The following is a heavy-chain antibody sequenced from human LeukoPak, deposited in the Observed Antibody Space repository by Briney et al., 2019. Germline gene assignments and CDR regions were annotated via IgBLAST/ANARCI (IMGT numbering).Heavy chain of an antibody. CDR3: ARARDYYDSSGYSY. V-gene: IGHV3-21*01. J-gene: IGHJ4*02. CDR1: GFTFSSYS. CDR2: ISSSSSYI. Sequence: GGSLRLSCAASGFTFSSYSMNWVRQAPGTGLEWVSSISSSSSYIYYADSVKGRFTISRDNAKNSLYLQMNSLRAEDTAVYYCARARDYYDSSGYSYWGQGTLVTVSS. D-gene: IGHD3-22*01.